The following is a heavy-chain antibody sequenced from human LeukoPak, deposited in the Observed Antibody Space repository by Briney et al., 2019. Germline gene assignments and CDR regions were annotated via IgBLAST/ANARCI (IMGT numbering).Heavy chain of an antibody. CDR1: GNTFTSYG. J-gene: IGHJ4*02. CDR3: ARDGGYYYDSSGYYFEY. D-gene: IGHD3-22*01. V-gene: IGHV1-18*01. CDR2: ISGHNGNT. Sequence: ASAKVSCKASGNTFTSYGISWVRQAPGQGLEWMGWISGHNGNTNYAQKLQGRVTMTTDTSTSTGYMELRSLRSDDTAVYYCARDGGYYYDSSGYYFEYWGQGTLVTVSS.